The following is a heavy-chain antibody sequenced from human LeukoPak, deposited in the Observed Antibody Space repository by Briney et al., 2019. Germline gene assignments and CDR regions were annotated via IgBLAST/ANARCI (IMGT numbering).Heavy chain of an antibody. D-gene: IGHD1-26*01. CDR2: ISAYNGNT. V-gene: IGHV1-18*01. CDR3: ARDHSGSYPRRFDY. J-gene: IGHJ4*02. Sequence: GASVKVSCKASGYTFTSYGISWVRQAPGQGLEWMGWISAYNGNTNYAQKLQGRVTMTTDTSTSTAYMELSRLRSDDTAVYYCARDHSGSYPRRFDYWGQGTLVTVSS. CDR1: GYTFTSYG.